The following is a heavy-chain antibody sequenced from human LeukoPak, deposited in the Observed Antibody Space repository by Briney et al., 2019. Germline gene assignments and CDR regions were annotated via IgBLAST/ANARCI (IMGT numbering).Heavy chain of an antibody. J-gene: IGHJ4*02. CDR2: MNPNSGST. D-gene: IGHD5-12*01. CDR3: ARGRSTGYPYYFEY. V-gene: IGHV1-8*03. CDR1: GYTFTSYD. Sequence: ASVKVSCKASGYTFTSYDINWVRQATGQGLEWMGRMNPNSGSTGYAQKFQGRVTITRNTSISTAYMELSGLRSEDTAAYYCARGRSTGYPYYFEYWGQGTLVTVSS.